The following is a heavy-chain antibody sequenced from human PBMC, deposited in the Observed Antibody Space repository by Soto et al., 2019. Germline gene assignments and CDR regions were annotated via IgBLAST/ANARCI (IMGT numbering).Heavy chain of an antibody. CDR2: ISAYNGNT. J-gene: IGHJ4*02. V-gene: IGHV1-18*04. CDR1: GYTFTSYG. CDR3: ARDTRGKLRPKIPLYDYFWSGSYPFDY. D-gene: IGHD3-3*01. Sequence: QVQLVQSGAEVKKPGASVKVSCKASGYTFTSYGISWVRQAPGQGLEWMGWISAYNGNTNYAQKLQGIVTMTTNTSTSTSYMELSSLRSDHTAVYYCARDTRGKLRPKIPLYDYFWSGSYPFDYWGQGTLVTVSS.